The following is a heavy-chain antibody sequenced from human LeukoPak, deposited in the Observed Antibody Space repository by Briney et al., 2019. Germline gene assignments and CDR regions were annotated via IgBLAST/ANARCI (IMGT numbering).Heavy chain of an antibody. V-gene: IGHV3-11*01. CDR1: GITFSDYY. CDR3: AKEGPHRGSYYLDFDS. D-gene: IGHD1-26*01. J-gene: IGHJ4*02. CDR2: ISSSGSLI. Sequence: GGSLRLSCAASGITFSDYYMSWIRQVPGKGLEWVSYISSSGSLINYADSVKGRFTISRDNAKNSLYLQMNSLRVEDTAVYYCAKEGPHRGSYYLDFDSWGQGTLVTVSS.